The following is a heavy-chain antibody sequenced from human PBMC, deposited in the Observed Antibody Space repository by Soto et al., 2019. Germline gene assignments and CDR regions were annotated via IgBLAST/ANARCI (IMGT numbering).Heavy chain of an antibody. J-gene: IGHJ5*02. Sequence: ASVKVSCKASGYTFTSYAMHWVRQAPGQRLEWMGWINAGNGNTKYSQKFQGRVTITRDTSASTAYMELSSLRSEDTAVYYCARFRRFDCSSTSCYGFDPWGQGTLVTVSS. D-gene: IGHD2-2*01. CDR3: ARFRRFDCSSTSCYGFDP. CDR1: GYTFTSYA. V-gene: IGHV1-3*01. CDR2: INAGNGNT.